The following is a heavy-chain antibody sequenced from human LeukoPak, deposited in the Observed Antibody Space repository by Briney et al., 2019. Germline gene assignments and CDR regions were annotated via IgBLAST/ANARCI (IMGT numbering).Heavy chain of an antibody. J-gene: IGHJ4*02. D-gene: IGHD5-18*01. CDR3: ARGRPLDTAMVLDY. V-gene: IGHV3-7*01. Sequence: GGSLRLSCAASGFTFSSYWLSWVRQAPGKGLEWVANIKQDGSEKYYVDSVKGRFTISRDNAKNSLYLQMNSLRAEDTAVYYCARGRPLDTAMVLDYWGQGTLVTVSS. CDR1: GFTFSSYW. CDR2: IKQDGSEK.